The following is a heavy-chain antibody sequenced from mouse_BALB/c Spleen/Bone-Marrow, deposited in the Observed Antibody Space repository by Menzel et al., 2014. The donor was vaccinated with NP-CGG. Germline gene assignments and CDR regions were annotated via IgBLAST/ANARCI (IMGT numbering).Heavy chain of an antibody. V-gene: IGHV5-12-2*01. Sequence: EVQGVESGGGLVQPGGSLKLSCAASGLTFSYYTMSWVRQTPEKRLEWVAYISNGGSSTYHPDTVKGRFTISRDNAKNTLYLQMSSLKSEDTAMYYCARDGYDVGGALDYWGQGTSVTVSS. CDR1: GLTFSYYT. CDR2: ISNGGSST. D-gene: IGHD2-2*01. J-gene: IGHJ4*01. CDR3: ARDGYDVGGALDY.